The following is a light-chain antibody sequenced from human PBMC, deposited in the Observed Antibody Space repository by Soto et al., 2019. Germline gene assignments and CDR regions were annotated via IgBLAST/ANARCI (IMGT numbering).Light chain of an antibody. Sequence: EIVLTQSPATLSLSPGERATLSCRASQNVRSYLAWYQQKPGRAPRLLIHDASSRATGIPDRFSGSGSGTDFTLTISSLEPEDSAVYYCQQRTNWPTSTFGQGTRLEIK. J-gene: IGKJ5*01. V-gene: IGKV3-11*01. CDR2: DAS. CDR1: QNVRSY. CDR3: QQRTNWPTST.